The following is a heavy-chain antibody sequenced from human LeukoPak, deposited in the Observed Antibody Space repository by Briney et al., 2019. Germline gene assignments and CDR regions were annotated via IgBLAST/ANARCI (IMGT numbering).Heavy chain of an antibody. CDR2: INPSGGST. Sequence: SVKVSCKASGYTFTSYYMHWVRQAPGQGLEWMGIINPSGGSTSYAQKFKGRVTMTRDTSTSTVYMELSSLRSEDTAVYYCARGRRSYYDILSGYFTYWGPRTLVTVSS. J-gene: IGHJ4*01. D-gene: IGHD3-9*01. CDR1: GYTFTSYY. V-gene: IGHV1-46*01. CDR3: ARGRRSYYDILSGYFTY.